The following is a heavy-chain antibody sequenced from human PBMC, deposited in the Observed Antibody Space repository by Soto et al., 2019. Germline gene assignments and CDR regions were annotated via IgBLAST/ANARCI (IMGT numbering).Heavy chain of an antibody. D-gene: IGHD3-22*01. Sequence: GGSLRLSCAASGFTFSSYSMNWVRQAPGKGLEWVSYISSSSSTIYYADSVKGRFTISRDNAKNSLYLQMNSLRDEDTAVYYCARDLDDYDSSGYYYDPEYWGQGTLVTVSS. CDR2: ISSSSSTI. J-gene: IGHJ4*02. CDR1: GFTFSSYS. CDR3: ARDLDDYDSSGYYYDPEY. V-gene: IGHV3-48*02.